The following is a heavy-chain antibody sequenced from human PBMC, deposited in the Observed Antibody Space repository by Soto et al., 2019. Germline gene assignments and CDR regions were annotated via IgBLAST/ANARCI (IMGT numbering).Heavy chain of an antibody. V-gene: IGHV2-5*02. CDR1: GFSLSTSGVG. J-gene: IGHJ4*02. CDR3: AHSRPPRLLDH. Sequence: QITLKESGPTLVKPTQTLTLTCTFSGFSLSTSGVGVGWIRQPPGKALEWLALIYWDDDKRYSPSLNSRLTITKDTSKNQVVLTMTNMYPVDTATYYCAHSRPPRLLDHWGQGTLVTVSS. CDR2: IYWDDDK. D-gene: IGHD6-6*01.